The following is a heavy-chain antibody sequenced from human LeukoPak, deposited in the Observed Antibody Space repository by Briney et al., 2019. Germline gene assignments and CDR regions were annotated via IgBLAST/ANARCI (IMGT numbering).Heavy chain of an antibody. V-gene: IGHV3-7*01. CDR2: IKQDGSEK. D-gene: IGHD2-8*01. J-gene: IGHJ6*02. CDR3: AKAFRTNSNYYYGLDV. Sequence: GSLRLSCAASGFTFSSYWMSWVRQAPGKGLEWVANIKQDGSEKYYVDSVKGRFTISRDNAKNSLYLQMNSLRAEDTAVYYCAKAFRTNSNYYYGLDVWGQGTTVTVSS. CDR1: GFTFSSYW.